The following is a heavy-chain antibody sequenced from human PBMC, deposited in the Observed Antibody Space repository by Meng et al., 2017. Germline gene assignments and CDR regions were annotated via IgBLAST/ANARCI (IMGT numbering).Heavy chain of an antibody. CDR1: GFTFGDYA. J-gene: IGHJ4*02. V-gene: IGHV3-49*04. D-gene: IGHD6-19*01. CDR3: TRDSAGMWDFDY. CDR2: IRSKAYGGTT. Sequence: GESLKISCTASGFTFGDYAMSWVRQAPGKGLEWVGLIRSKAYGGTTEYAASVKGRFTIPRDESKSIAFLQMNSLKTDDTAVYYCTRDSAGMWDFDYWGQGTLVTVSS.